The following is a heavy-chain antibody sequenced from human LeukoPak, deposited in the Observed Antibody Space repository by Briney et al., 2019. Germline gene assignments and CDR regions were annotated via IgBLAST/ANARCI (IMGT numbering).Heavy chain of an antibody. V-gene: IGHV4-59*01. CDR2: IYESGST. Sequence: SETLSLTCTVSGDSIIGNYWSWIRQPPGKGLEWIGYIYESGSTNYNPSLKSRVTMSLDTSKNQFSLKLSSVTAADTAVYYCARDCYDSSGCFDYWGQGTLVTVSS. CDR1: GDSIIGNY. J-gene: IGHJ4*02. D-gene: IGHD3-22*01. CDR3: ARDCYDSSGCFDY.